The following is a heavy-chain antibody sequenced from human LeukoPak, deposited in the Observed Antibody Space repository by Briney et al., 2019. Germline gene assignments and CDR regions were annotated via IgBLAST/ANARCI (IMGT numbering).Heavy chain of an antibody. CDR3: AKGLINDWSALEY. J-gene: IGHJ4*02. Sequence: PGGSLRLSCSASGFTFSTYAMSWVRQAPGKGLEGVSAVTSSGAYTYYADSVRGRFTISRDNSKNTLYLQMNSLRAEDTAVYYCAKGLINDWSALEYWGQGTLVTVSS. D-gene: IGHD3-9*01. V-gene: IGHV3-23*01. CDR2: VTSSGAYT. CDR1: GFTFSTYA.